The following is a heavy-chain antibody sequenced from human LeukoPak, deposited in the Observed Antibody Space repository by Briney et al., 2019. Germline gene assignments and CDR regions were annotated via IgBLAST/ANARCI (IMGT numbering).Heavy chain of an antibody. D-gene: IGHD1-26*01. J-gene: IGHJ4*02. V-gene: IGHV3-66*02. CDR2: IYSGGST. CDR1: GFTVSSSY. Sequence: NPGGSLRLSCAASGFTVSSSYMSWVRQAPGKGLEWVSVIYSGGSTYYADSVKGRFTISRDNSKNTLYLQMNSLRAEDTAVYYCAREHSGSYFFDYWGQGTLVTVSS. CDR3: AREHSGSYFFDY.